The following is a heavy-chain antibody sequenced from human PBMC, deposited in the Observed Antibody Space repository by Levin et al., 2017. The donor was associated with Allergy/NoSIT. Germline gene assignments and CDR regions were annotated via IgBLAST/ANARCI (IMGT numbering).Heavy chain of an antibody. Sequence: AGGSLRLSCAASGFTFSSYAMHWVRQAPGKGLEWVAVISYDGSNKYYADSVKGRFTISRDNSKNTLYLQMNSLRAEDTAVYYCARQGAGRSGWYGAADYWGQGTLVTVSS. J-gene: IGHJ4*02. CDR2: ISYDGSNK. D-gene: IGHD6-19*01. V-gene: IGHV3-30*04. CDR1: GFTFSSYA. CDR3: ARQGAGRSGWYGAADY.